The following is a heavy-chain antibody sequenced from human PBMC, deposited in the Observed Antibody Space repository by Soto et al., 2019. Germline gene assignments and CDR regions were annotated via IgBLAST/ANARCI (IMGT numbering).Heavy chain of an antibody. CDR3: AKVRGYPGSYYFDF. J-gene: IGHJ4*02. V-gene: IGHV4-59*01. Sequence: SETLSLTCTVSGASISSFYWSWIRQSPGKGLEWMAYISNAGNRNFNPSLQGRVTISMDTSKNQFSLRLNSVTAADTAVYYCAKVRGYPGSYYFDFCGLGTLVTVSS. D-gene: IGHD1-26*01. CDR1: GASISSFY. CDR2: ISNAGNR.